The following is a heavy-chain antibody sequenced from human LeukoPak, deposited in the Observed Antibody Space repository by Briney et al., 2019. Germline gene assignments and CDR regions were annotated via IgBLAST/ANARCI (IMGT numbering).Heavy chain of an antibody. CDR3: ARQGRSAYHFDY. CDR2: IYYSGST. J-gene: IGHJ4*02. Sequence: PSETLSLTCTVSGGSISSSSYYWGWIRQPPGKGLEWIGSIYYSGSTYYNPSLKGRVTISVDTSKNQFSLKLSSVTAADTAVYYCARQGRSAYHFDYWGQGTLVTVSS. D-gene: IGHD6-6*01. V-gene: IGHV4-39*01. CDR1: GGSISSSSYY.